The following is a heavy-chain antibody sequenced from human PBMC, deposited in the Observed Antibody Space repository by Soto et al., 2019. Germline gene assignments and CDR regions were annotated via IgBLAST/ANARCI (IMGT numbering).Heavy chain of an antibody. J-gene: IGHJ4*02. Sequence: QVQLQESGPGLVKPSQTLSLTCTVSGGSISSGGYYWSWIRQHPGKGLEWIGYIYYSGSTYYNPSLKSRVTIPVDTSKNQFSLKLSSVTAADTAVYYCARWGLGTTVVTPVDYWGQGTLVTVSS. V-gene: IGHV4-31*03. D-gene: IGHD4-17*01. CDR2: IYYSGST. CDR3: ARWGLGTTVVTPVDY. CDR1: GGSISSGGYY.